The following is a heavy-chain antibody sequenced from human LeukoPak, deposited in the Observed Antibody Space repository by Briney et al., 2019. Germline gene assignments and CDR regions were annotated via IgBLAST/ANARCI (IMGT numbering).Heavy chain of an antibody. D-gene: IGHD3-10*01. CDR3: AREDRGVTHYFDY. V-gene: IGHV3-33*08. CDR2: IWYDGSNK. CDR1: GFTFSSYG. Sequence: QPGRSLRLSCVASGFTFSSYGMHWVRQAPGKGLEWVAVIWYDGSNKYYADSVKGRFTISRDNSKNTLYLQMNSLRAEDTAVYYCAREDRGVTHYFDYWGQGTLVTVSS. J-gene: IGHJ4*02.